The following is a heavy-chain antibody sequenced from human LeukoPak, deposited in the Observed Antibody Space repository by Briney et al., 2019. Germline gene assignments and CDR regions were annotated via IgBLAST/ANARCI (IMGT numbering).Heavy chain of an antibody. D-gene: IGHD5-18*01. CDR3: ARADTAPRCGMVV. J-gene: IGHJ6*02. Sequence: SGGSLSLSCAASGFTFSSYWMHWVRQAPGKGLVWVSQINIDGSSTSYADSVKGRFTNSRDNAKNTLYLQMNSLRAEDTAVYYCARADTAPRCGMVVWGQGTTVTVSS. V-gene: IGHV3-74*01. CDR2: INIDGSST. CDR1: GFTFSSYW.